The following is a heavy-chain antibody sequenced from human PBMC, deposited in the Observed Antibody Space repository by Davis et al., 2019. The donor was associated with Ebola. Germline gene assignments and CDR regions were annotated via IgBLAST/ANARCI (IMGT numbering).Heavy chain of an antibody. V-gene: IGHV3-74*01. CDR1: GFTFSSYW. CDR2: INSDGSST. Sequence: GESLKISCAASGFTFSSYWMHWVRQAPGKGLVWVSRINSDGSSTSYADSVKGRFTISRDNAKNSLYLQMNSLGAEDTALYYCAKDIGSSRWWYFDLWGRGTLVTVSS. CDR3: AKDIGSSRWWYFDL. D-gene: IGHD6-13*01. J-gene: IGHJ2*01.